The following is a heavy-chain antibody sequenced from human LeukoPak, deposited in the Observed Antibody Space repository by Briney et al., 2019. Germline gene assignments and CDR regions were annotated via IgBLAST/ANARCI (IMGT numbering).Heavy chain of an antibody. Sequence: AGGSLRLSCAASGFSFTNYWMGWVRQAPGKGLEWVANIKQDGSEKYYVNSVKGRFTISRDNAENTLYLQMNSLRAEDTALYYCARDAGYCSAGSCHDYWGQGTLVTVSS. CDR1: GFSFTNYW. CDR3: ARDAGYCSAGSCHDY. J-gene: IGHJ4*02. CDR2: IKQDGSEK. D-gene: IGHD2-15*01. V-gene: IGHV3-7*01.